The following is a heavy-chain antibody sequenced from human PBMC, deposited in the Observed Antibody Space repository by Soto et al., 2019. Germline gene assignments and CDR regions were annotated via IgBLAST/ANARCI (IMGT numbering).Heavy chain of an antibody. Sequence: GGSLRLSCSGSGVICIIYAIHWVRQAPGKGLEYVSFISINGGSTHYADSVKGRFTISRDNSKNTVYLQMSSLRAEDTAVYYCVKDRGYSYGYDYWGQGTLVTVSS. V-gene: IGHV3-64D*06. CDR1: GVICIIYA. CDR3: VKDRGYSYGYDY. CDR2: ISINGGST. D-gene: IGHD5-18*01. J-gene: IGHJ4*02.